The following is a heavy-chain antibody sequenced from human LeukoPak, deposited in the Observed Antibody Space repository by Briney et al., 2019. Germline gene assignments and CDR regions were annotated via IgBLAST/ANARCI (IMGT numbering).Heavy chain of an antibody. J-gene: IGHJ6*03. Sequence: PSETLSLTCAVYGGSFSGYYWSWIRQPPGKGLEWIGEINHSGSTNYNPSLKSRVTISVDRSKNQFCLKLSSVTAADTAVYYCARGYGGYCSSTSCYKRAYYYYYYMDVWGKGTTVTVSS. CDR3: ARGYGGYCSSTSCYKRAYYYYYYMDV. CDR2: INHSGST. V-gene: IGHV4-34*01. D-gene: IGHD2-2*02. CDR1: GGSFSGYY.